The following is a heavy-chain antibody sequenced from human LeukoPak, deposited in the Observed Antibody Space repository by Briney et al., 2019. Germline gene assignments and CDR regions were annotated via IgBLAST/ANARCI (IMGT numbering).Heavy chain of an antibody. J-gene: IGHJ3*02. CDR3: ARPLGSLHGVFDI. D-gene: IGHD3-10*01. V-gene: IGHV1-46*01. CDR1: GYTFSNYY. CDR2: INPSGGST. Sequence: ASVKVSCKASGYTFSNYYMHWVRQAPGQGLERMGIINPSGGSTSYAQKFQGRVTMTRDTATSTVYVELSSLRSEDTAVYYCARPLGSLHGVFDIWGQGTRVTVFS.